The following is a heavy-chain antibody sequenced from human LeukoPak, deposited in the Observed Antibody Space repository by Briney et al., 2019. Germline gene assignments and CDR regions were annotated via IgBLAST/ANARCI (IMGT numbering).Heavy chain of an antibody. CDR1: GYTLTEFS. D-gene: IGHD3-16*02. CDR2: FDPEDGET. J-gene: IGHJ5*02. V-gene: IGHV1-24*01. Sequence: ASVKVSCKVSGYTLTEFSMHWVRQAPGKGLERMGRFDPEDGETIYAQKFQGRVTMTEDTTTDTAYMELSSLRSEDTAVYYCATRTVDYDYVWGSYRSNWFDPWGQGTLVTVSS. CDR3: ATRTVDYDYVWGSYRSNWFDP.